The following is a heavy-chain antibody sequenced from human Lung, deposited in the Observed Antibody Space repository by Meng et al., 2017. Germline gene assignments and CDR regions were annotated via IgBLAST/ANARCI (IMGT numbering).Heavy chain of an antibody. J-gene: IGHJ1*01. Sequence: VQLLGAGGGLVPPGGPLRLSCAASGFTFTDHWMHWVRQGPGKGLVWVSRINRDGTKPTYADSVKGRFTISRDNAKNTLYLQMNNLRAEDTAFYYCTNDRLNHWGQGALVTVSS. V-gene: IGHV3-74*01. CDR1: GFTFTDHW. CDR2: INRDGTKP. CDR3: TNDRLNH. D-gene: IGHD1-1*01.